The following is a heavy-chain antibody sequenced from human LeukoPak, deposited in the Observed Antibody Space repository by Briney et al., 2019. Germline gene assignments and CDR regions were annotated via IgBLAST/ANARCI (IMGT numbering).Heavy chain of an antibody. V-gene: IGHV1-2*02. CDR2: INPNSGGT. CDR1: GYTFTGYY. D-gene: IGHD5-24*01. Sequence: GASVKVSCKASGYTFTGYYMHWVRQAPGQGLEWMGWINPNSGGTNYAQKFQGRVTMTRDTSISTAYMELSRLRSDDTAVYYCARAIEIGAYYYGMDVWGQGTTVTVSS. J-gene: IGHJ6*02. CDR3: ARAIEIGAYYYGMDV.